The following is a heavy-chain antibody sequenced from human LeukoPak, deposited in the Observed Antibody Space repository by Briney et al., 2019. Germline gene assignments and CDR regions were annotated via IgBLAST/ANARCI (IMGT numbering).Heavy chain of an antibody. CDR1: GFTFSSYW. Sequence: PGGSLRLSCAASGFTFSSYWMSWVRQAPGKGLEWVANIKQDGSEKYYVVSVKGRFTISRDNAKNSLYLQMNSLRAEDTAVYYCASLILGYYYDSSGYYEYNYWGQGTLVTVSS. CDR2: IKQDGSEK. D-gene: IGHD3-22*01. J-gene: IGHJ4*02. V-gene: IGHV3-7*01. CDR3: ASLILGYYYDSSGYYEYNY.